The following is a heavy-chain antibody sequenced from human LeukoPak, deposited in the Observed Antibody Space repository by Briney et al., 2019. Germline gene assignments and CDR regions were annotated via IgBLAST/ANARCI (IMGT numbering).Heavy chain of an antibody. V-gene: IGHV4-30-4*01. CDR3: ARDRGSYTGWFDP. Sequence: SQTLSLTCTVSGGSISSGDYYWSWIRRPPGKGLEWIGYIYYSGSTYYNPSLKSRVTISVDTSKNQFSLKLSSVTAADTAVYYCARDRGSYTGWFDPWGQGTLVTVSS. D-gene: IGHD1-26*01. J-gene: IGHJ5*02. CDR1: GGSISSGDYY. CDR2: IYYSGST.